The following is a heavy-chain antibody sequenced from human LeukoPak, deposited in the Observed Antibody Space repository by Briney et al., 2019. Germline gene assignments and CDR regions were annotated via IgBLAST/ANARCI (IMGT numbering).Heavy chain of an antibody. CDR1: GGSISDHY. V-gene: IGHV4-4*07. CDR2: IYSSGSA. J-gene: IGHJ5*02. CDR3: ARDVRYASGWSTPES. Sequence: SETLFLTCTVSGGSISDHYWSWIRQPSGKGLEWIGRIYSSGSANYSPSLKSRVSMSVDTSNNYFSSNLTSVTAADTALYFCARDVRYASGWSTPESWGQGILVTVSS. D-gene: IGHD6-19*01.